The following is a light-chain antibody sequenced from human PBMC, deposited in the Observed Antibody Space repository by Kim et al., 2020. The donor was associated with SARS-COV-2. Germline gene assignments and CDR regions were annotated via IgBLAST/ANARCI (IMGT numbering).Light chain of an antibody. CDR3: SSYTSSTPLG. V-gene: IGLV2-14*03. Sequence: QSALPQPASVSGSPGQSITISCTGTSSDVGGYNYVSWYQQHPGKAPKLMIYDVSNRPSGVSNRFSGSKSGNTASLTISGLQAEDEADYYCSSYTSSTPLGFGRGPKLTVL. J-gene: IGLJ2*01. CDR1: SSDVGGYNY. CDR2: DVS.